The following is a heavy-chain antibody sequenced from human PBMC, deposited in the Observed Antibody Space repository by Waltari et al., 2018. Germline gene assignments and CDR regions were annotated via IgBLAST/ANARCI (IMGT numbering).Heavy chain of an antibody. CDR2: SDGSSI. J-gene: IGHJ4*02. CDR3: ARKGGRGYTYGPFYYDS. CDR1: GFRFRDYW. V-gene: IGHV3-74*01. D-gene: IGHD5-18*01. Sequence: EVQLVEAGGDIVQPGGSLRLTCAASGFRFRDYWMPWVRQVPGKGLVWVSRSDGSSISYSDSVKGRFTISRDNSKNMLYLQLNSLRAEDTAVYYCARKGGRGYTYGPFYYDSWGQGTLVTVSS.